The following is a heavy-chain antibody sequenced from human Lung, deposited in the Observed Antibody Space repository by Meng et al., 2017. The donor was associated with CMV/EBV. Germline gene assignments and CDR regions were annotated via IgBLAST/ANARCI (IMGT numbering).Heavy chain of an antibody. CDR1: GYTFTTYD. V-gene: IGHV1-8*01. CDR3: ARTRIEVEPDGRKIKYYNYGMDV. CDR2: MNPNSGST. Sequence: ASVXVSXXASGYTFTTYDINWVRQATGQGLEWMGWMNPNSGSTGYAQKFQGRVTLTRVTSISTAYMELSSLTSDDTAVYYCARTRIEVEPDGRKIKYYNYGMDVWGQGTTVTVSS. J-gene: IGHJ6*02. D-gene: IGHD2-2*01.